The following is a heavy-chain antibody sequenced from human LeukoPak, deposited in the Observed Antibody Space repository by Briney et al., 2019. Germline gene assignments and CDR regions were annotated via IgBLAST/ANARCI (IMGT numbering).Heavy chain of an antibody. CDR3: ARGNRESSGWYSWFDP. CDR1: GGSISSGGYY. CDR2: IYHSGST. J-gene: IGHJ5*02. D-gene: IGHD6-19*01. Sequence: SETLSLTCTVSGGSISSGGYYWSWIRQPPGKGLEWIGYIYHSGSTYYNPSLKSRVTISVDRSKSQFSLKLSSVTAADTAVYYCARGNRESSGWYSWFDPWGQGTLVTVSS. V-gene: IGHV4-30-2*01.